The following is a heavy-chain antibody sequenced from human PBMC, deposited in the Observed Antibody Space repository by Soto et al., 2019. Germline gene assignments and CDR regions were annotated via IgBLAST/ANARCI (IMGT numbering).Heavy chain of an antibody. Sequence: GGSLRLSCAASGFTFSSYWMSWVRQAPGKGLEWVANIKQDGSEKYYVDSVKGRFTISRDNAKNSLYLQMNSLRAEDTAVYYCARDRLLWFGESTFDYWGQGTLVTVSS. CDR2: IKQDGSEK. J-gene: IGHJ4*02. CDR1: GFTFSSYW. V-gene: IGHV3-7*01. D-gene: IGHD3-10*01. CDR3: ARDRLLWFGESTFDY.